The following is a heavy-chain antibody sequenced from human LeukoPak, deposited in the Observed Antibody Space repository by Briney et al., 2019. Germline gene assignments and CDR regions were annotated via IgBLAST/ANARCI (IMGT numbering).Heavy chain of an antibody. CDR1: GYSFTAYS. CDR2: INPNSGGT. J-gene: IGHJ4*02. V-gene: IGHV1-2*02. Sequence: ASVKVSCKASGYSFTAYSMHWVRQAPGQGLEWMGLINPNSGGTNYAQKFQGRVTMTRDTSINTAYMELSRLSSDDTAVYYCAKGTYDSTPFDYWGQGTLVTVSS. CDR3: AKGTYDSTPFDY. D-gene: IGHD3-16*01.